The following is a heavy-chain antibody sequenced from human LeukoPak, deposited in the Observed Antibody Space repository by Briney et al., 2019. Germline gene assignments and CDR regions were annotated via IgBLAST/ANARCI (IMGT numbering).Heavy chain of an antibody. CDR1: GGSISSYY. J-gene: IGHJ4*02. Sequence: SETLSLTCTVSGGSISSYYWSWIRQPPGKGLEWIGYIYYSGSTNYNPSLKSRVTISVDTSKNQFSLELSSVTAADTAVYYCARQSSAPSLFDYWGQGTLVTVSS. D-gene: IGHD3-22*01. V-gene: IGHV4-59*08. CDR3: ARQSSAPSLFDY. CDR2: IYYSGST.